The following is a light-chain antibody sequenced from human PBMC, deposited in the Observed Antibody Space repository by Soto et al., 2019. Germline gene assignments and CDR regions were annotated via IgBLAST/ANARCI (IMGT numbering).Light chain of an antibody. J-gene: IGLJ1*01. CDR3: SSYTGRSTDI. CDR1: SSDVGGYNY. V-gene: IGLV2-14*01. Sequence: QSALTQPASVSGSPGQSITISCTGTSSDVGGYNYVSWYQQHPGQAPKILIYEVSRRPSGVSNRFSGSKSGNTASLTISGLQGEDEGDYYCSSYTGRSTDIFGTGTKVTVL. CDR2: EVS.